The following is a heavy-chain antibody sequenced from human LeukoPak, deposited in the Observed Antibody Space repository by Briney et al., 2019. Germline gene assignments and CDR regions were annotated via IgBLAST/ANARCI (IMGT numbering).Heavy chain of an antibody. CDR1: GFTFSSHG. CDR2: IWYDGSDK. Sequence: GRSLRLPCAASGFTFSSHGMHWVRQAPGKGLEWVAVIWYDGSDKYYADSVKGRFTISRGNSKNTLYLQMTSLRADDTAVYYCARDRVLHYFDYWGQGALVTVSS. D-gene: IGHD3-16*01. CDR3: ARDRVLHYFDY. J-gene: IGHJ4*02. V-gene: IGHV3-33*01.